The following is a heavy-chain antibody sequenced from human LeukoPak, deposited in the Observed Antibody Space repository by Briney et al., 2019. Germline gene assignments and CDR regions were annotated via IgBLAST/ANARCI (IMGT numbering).Heavy chain of an antibody. CDR2: IKQDGSEK. V-gene: IGHV3-7*01. J-gene: IGHJ4*02. Sequence: GGSLRLSCAASGFTFNNYWLTWVRQAPGQGLGWVANIKQDGSEKHYVDSVKGRFTISRDNAKNSLYLQMNSLRAEDTAVYYCARDRQIAYGGQGTLVTVSS. CDR3: ARDRQIAY. CDR1: GFTFNNYW.